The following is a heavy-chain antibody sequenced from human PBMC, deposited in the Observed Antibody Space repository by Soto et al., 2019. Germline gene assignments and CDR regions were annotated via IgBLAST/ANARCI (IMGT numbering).Heavy chain of an antibody. Sequence: SETLSLTCAVYGGSFSGYYWSWIRQPPGKGLEWIGEINHSGSTNYNPSLKSRVTISVDTSKNQFSLKLSSVTAADTAVYYCARGGYDSSGYYYTGSWFDPWGQGTLVTVSS. J-gene: IGHJ5*02. D-gene: IGHD3-22*01. CDR3: ARGGYDSSGYYYTGSWFDP. CDR1: GGSFSGYY. CDR2: INHSGST. V-gene: IGHV4-34*01.